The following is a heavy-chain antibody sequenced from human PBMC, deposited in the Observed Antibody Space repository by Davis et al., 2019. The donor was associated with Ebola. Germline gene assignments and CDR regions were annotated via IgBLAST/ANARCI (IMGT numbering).Heavy chain of an antibody. J-gene: IGHJ3*02. CDR3: TTPGGQDSGYDVFDI. D-gene: IGHD5-12*01. Sequence: ASVKVSCKASGYTFTNYYMHWVRQAPGQGLEWMGMINPNDGRTIYAQKFQGGVTVTRDMSTTTVYMDLSSLRSEDTALYYCTTPGGQDSGYDVFDIWGQGTMVTVSS. CDR2: INPNDGRT. CDR1: GYTFTNYY. V-gene: IGHV1-46*03.